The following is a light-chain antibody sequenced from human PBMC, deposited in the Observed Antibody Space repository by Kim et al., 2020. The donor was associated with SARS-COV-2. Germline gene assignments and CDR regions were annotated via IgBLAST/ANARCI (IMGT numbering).Light chain of an antibody. CDR1: QSISSY. Sequence: SASVGDRVTITCRASQSISSYLNWYQQKPGKAPKLLIYAASSLQSGVPSRFSGSGSWTDFTLTISSLQPEDFATYYCQQSYSTPQTFGQGTKLEI. J-gene: IGKJ2*01. CDR3: QQSYSTPQT. V-gene: IGKV1-39*01. CDR2: AAS.